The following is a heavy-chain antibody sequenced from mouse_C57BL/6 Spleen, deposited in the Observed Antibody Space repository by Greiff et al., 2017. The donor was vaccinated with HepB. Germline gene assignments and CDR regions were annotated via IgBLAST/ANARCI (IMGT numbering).Heavy chain of an antibody. CDR2: IYPSDSET. V-gene: IGHV1-61*01. CDR3: ARLKDGYSFDY. Sequence: QVQLQQPGAELVRPGSSVKLSCKASGYTFTSYWMDWVKQRPGQGLEWIGNIYPSDSETHYNQKFKDKATLTVDKSSSTAYMQLSSLTSEDSAVYYCARLKDGYSFDYWGQGTTLTVSS. J-gene: IGHJ2*01. D-gene: IGHD2-3*01. CDR1: GYTFTSYW.